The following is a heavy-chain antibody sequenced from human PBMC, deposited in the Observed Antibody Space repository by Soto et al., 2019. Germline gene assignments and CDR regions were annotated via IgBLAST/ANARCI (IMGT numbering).Heavy chain of an antibody. CDR1: GFTFSSFN. V-gene: IGHV3-21*01. J-gene: IGHJ4*02. D-gene: IGHD2-15*01. CDR2: ISITGNYK. CDR3: ASRRLGYCTGGTCPEF. Sequence: EVQLVEFGGGLVKPGGSLRLSCAASGFTFSSFNMDWVRQAPGKGLEWVSSISITGNYKYYADSLKGRFTISRDNAQNLLCLQMDSLRPEDKAVYYCASRRLGYCTGGTCPEFWGQGTLVTVTS.